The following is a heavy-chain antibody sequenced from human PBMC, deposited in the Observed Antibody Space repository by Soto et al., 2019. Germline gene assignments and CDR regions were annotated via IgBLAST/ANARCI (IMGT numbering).Heavy chain of an antibody. CDR2: SIPIFGTA. D-gene: IGHD1-26*01. J-gene: IGHJ4*02. V-gene: IGHV1-69*01. Sequence: QVQLVQSGAEVKKPGSSVKVSCKASGGTFSSYAISWVRQAPGQGLEWMGGSIPIFGTANYAQKFQGRVTITADESTSTAYMELSSLRSEDTAVYYCARDSSPKGATEFGYRYWGQGTLVTVSS. CDR3: ARDSSPKGATEFGYRY. CDR1: GGTFSSYA.